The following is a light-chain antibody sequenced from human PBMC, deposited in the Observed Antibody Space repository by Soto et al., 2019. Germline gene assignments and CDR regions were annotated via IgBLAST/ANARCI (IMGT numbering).Light chain of an antibody. CDR2: EVN. V-gene: IGLV2-14*03. CDR3: SSYSSTSTLFV. J-gene: IGLJ1*01. Sequence: ALTQPASVSGSPGQSITISCTGTSSDIGGYNFVSWYQQHPGKAPKLMISEVNNRPSGVSDRFSGSKSGNTASLTISGLQSEDEGDYYCSSYSSTSTLFVFGTGTKVTVL. CDR1: SSDIGGYNF.